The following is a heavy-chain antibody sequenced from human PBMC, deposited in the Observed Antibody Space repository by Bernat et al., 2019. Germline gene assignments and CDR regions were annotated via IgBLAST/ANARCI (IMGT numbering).Heavy chain of an antibody. J-gene: IGHJ4*02. V-gene: IGHV3-23*01. CDR2: ISGSGGST. D-gene: IGHD6-13*01. CDR3: ARDPYSSSWYRGRSFDY. Sequence: EVQLLESGGGLVQPGGSLRLSCAASGFTFSSYAMSWVRQAPGKGLEWVSAISGSGGSTYYADSVKGRFTISRDNSKNTLYLQMNSLRAEDTAVYYCARDPYSSSWYRGRSFDYWGQGTLVTVSS. CDR1: GFTFSSYA.